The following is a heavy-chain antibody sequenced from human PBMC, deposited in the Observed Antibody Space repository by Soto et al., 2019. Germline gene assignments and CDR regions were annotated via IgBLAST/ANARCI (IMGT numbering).Heavy chain of an antibody. CDR2: IKQDGSEK. Sequence: GGSLRLSCAASGFTFSSYWMRWVRQAPGKGLEWVANIKQDGSEKYYVDSVKGRFTISRDNAKNSLYLQMNSLRAEDTAVYYCAGFSGVRAQPIYFDYWGQGTLVTVSS. D-gene: IGHD3-10*01. CDR3: AGFSGVRAQPIYFDY. V-gene: IGHV3-7*01. CDR1: GFTFSSYW. J-gene: IGHJ4*02.